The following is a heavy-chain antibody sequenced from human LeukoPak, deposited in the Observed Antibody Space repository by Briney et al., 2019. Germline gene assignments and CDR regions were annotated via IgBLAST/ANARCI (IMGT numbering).Heavy chain of an antibody. CDR2: IYHSGST. CDR1: GGSISSSNW. V-gene: IGHV4-4*02. CDR3: ARTRGPDYYDSSGYYAG. Sequence: SGTLSLTCAVSGGSISSSNWWSWVRQPPGKGLEWIGEIYHSGSTNYNPSLKSRVTISVDKSKNQFSLKLSSVTAADTAVYYCARTRGPDYYDSSGYYAGWGQGTLVTVSS. D-gene: IGHD3-22*01. J-gene: IGHJ4*02.